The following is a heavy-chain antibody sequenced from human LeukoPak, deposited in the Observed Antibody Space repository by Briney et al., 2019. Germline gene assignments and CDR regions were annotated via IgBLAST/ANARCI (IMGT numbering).Heavy chain of an antibody. CDR1: GFSFDDYG. D-gene: IGHD4-23*01. V-gene: IGHV3-9*01. CDR3: AKAEGFFGGYYDN. J-gene: IGHJ4*02. Sequence: GGSPRLSCAASGFSFDDYGMHWVRQTPGKGLEWVSGISWNRGTIDYAESVKGRFIISRDNAKKSLYLQMNSLRAEDTALYYCAKAEGFFGGYYDNWGQGTLVTVSS. CDR2: ISWNRGTI.